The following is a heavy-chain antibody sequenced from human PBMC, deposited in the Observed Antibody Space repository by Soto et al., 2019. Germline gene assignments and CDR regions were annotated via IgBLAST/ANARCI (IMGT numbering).Heavy chain of an antibody. Sequence: GGSLRLSCAASGFSLSGYWMNWVRQAPGRGLEWVAIIKQDGSERYYVDSVKGRFTISRDNAKNSLYLQMSSLRVEDTALYYCARSSGWLHDYWGQGTLVAVSS. D-gene: IGHD6-19*01. CDR2: IKQDGSER. J-gene: IGHJ4*02. CDR3: ARSSGWLHDY. V-gene: IGHV3-7*01. CDR1: GFSLSGYW.